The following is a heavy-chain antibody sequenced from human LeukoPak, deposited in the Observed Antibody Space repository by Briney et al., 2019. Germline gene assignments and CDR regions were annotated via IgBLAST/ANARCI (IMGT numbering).Heavy chain of an antibody. CDR1: GFTFSSYW. D-gene: IGHD3-16*01. Sequence: TGGSLRLSCAASGFTFSSYWMHWVRQAPGEGLVWVSHINTDGSSTTYADSVKGRFTISRDNAKNTLYLQMNSLRAEDTAVFYCARPIGGDAFDIWGQGTMVTVSS. CDR3: ARPIGGDAFDI. J-gene: IGHJ3*02. V-gene: IGHV3-74*01. CDR2: INTDGSST.